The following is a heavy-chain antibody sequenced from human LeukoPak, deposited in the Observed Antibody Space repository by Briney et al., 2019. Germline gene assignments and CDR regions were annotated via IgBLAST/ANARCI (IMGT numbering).Heavy chain of an antibody. Sequence: ASVKVSCKASGYTFTSYAMHWVRQAPGQRLEWMGWINAGNGNTKYSQKFQGRVTITRDTSASTAYMELSSLRSEDTAVYYCARDSGYCSSTSCTTTDAFDIWGQGTMVTVSP. CDR2: INAGNGNT. CDR3: ARDSGYCSSTSCTTTDAFDI. CDR1: GYTFTSYA. J-gene: IGHJ3*02. D-gene: IGHD2-2*01. V-gene: IGHV1-3*01.